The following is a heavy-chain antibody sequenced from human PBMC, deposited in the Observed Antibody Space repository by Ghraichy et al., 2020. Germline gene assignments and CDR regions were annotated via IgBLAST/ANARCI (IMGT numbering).Heavy chain of an antibody. CDR1: GGSITNYY. J-gene: IGHJ5*02. CDR3: ARGNWFDP. CDR2: IYGSGST. Sequence: SQTLSLTCTVSGGSITNYYWSWIRQPPGKGLEWIGYIYGSGSTNYNPSLKSRVTISVDTSKTQLSLRLNSVTAADTAVYYCARGNWFDPLGQGTLVTVSS. V-gene: IGHV4-59*01.